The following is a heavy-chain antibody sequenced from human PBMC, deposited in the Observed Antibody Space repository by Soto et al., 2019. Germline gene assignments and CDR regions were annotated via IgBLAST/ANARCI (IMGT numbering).Heavy chain of an antibody. CDR2: IYYSGST. V-gene: IGHV4-31*02. Sequence: ALSRSCTVSGGSISSDWYYWSWIRQHPGKGLEWIVYIYYSGSTYYNPSLKSRVTISVDTSKNQFSLKLSSVTAADTAVYYCARDIRRNGTTRSQAFDIWGQGTMVTVSS. D-gene: IGHD1-1*01. CDR3: ARDIRRNGTTRSQAFDI. J-gene: IGHJ3*02. CDR1: GGSISSDWYY.